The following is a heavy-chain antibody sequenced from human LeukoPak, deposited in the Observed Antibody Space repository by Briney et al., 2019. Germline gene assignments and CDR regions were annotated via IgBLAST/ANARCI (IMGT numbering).Heavy chain of an antibody. J-gene: IGHJ4*02. Sequence: PGGSLRLSCAASGFTFSDYYMSWIRQAPGKGLEWVSSISSSSSYIYYADSVKGRFTISRDNAKNSLYLQMNSLRAEDTAVYYCARDRVSGSRTYYFDYWGQGTLVTVSS. CDR1: GFTFSDYY. CDR2: ISSSSSYI. CDR3: ARDRVSGSRTYYFDY. D-gene: IGHD1-26*01. V-gene: IGHV3-11*06.